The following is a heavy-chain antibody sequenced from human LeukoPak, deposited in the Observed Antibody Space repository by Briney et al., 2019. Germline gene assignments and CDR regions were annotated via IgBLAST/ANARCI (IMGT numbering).Heavy chain of an antibody. Sequence: GGSLRLSCTASGFTFINYSMNWVRQAPGKGLEWISYISSSGRTIYYADSVKGRFTISRDNAKNSLYLQMNSLRAEDTAVYYCASPTHDYVWGSYRDWGQGTLVTVSS. CDR1: GFTFINYS. J-gene: IGHJ4*02. V-gene: IGHV3-11*01. CDR3: ASPTHDYVWGSYRD. CDR2: ISSSGRTI. D-gene: IGHD3-16*02.